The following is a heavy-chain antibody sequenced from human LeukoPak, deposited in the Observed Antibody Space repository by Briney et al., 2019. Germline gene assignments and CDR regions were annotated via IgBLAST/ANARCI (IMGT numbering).Heavy chain of an antibody. Sequence: GGALRLSCAASGFTFSSYGRHWVRQAPGKGLGWVAFIRYDGSNKYYADSVKGRFTISRDNSKNTLYLQMNSLRAEDTAVYYCAKTMVRGTHYFDYWGQGTLVTVSS. CDR3: AKTMVRGTHYFDY. D-gene: IGHD3-10*01. J-gene: IGHJ4*02. CDR1: GFTFSSYG. V-gene: IGHV3-30*02. CDR2: IRYDGSNK.